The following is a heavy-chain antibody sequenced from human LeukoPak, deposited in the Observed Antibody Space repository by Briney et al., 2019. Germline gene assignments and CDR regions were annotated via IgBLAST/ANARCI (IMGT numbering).Heavy chain of an antibody. Sequence: ASVKVSCKASGGTFSSYAISWVRQAPGQGLEWMGGIIPIFGTANYAQKFQGRVTITADESTSTAYMELSSLRSEDTAVYYCARDPAYGAYASDIWGQGTMVTVSS. CDR1: GGTFSSYA. V-gene: IGHV1-69*13. J-gene: IGHJ3*02. CDR3: ARDPAYGAYASDI. CDR2: IIPIFGTA. D-gene: IGHD4-17*01.